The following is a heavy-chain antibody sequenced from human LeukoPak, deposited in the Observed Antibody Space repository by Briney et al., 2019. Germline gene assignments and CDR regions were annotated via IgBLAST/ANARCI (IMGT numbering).Heavy chain of an antibody. CDR3: AKDLAYLDITMIEV. CDR2: ISYDGSNK. Sequence: PGGSLRLSCAASGFTFSTYAMHWVRQAPGKGLEWVAVISYDGSNKYYADSVKGRFTISRDNSKNTLYLQMNSLRAEDTAVYYCAKDLAYLDITMIEVGGQGTLVTVSS. J-gene: IGHJ4*02. V-gene: IGHV3-30*04. CDR1: GFTFSTYA. D-gene: IGHD3-22*01.